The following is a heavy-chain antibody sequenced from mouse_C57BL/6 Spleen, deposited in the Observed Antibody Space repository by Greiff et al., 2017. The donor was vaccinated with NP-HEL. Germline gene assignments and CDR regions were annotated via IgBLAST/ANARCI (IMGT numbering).Heavy chain of an antibody. D-gene: IGHD2-1*01. CDR3: ARAVYYGNPSWFAY. V-gene: IGHV1-18*01. Sequence: VQLQQSGPELVKPGASVKIPCKASGYTFTDYNMDWVKQSHGKSLEWIGDINPNNGGTIYNQKFKGKATLTVDKSSSTAYMELRSLTSEDTAVYYCARAVYYGNPSWFAYWGQGTLVTVSA. CDR2: INPNNGGT. J-gene: IGHJ3*01. CDR1: GYTFTDYN.